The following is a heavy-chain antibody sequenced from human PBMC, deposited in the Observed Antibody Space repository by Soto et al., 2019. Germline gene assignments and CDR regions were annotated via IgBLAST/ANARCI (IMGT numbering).Heavy chain of an antibody. V-gene: IGHV3-30*18. CDR1: VFTFSSYG. CDR3: AKDLVTMVRGVMNDYYYGMDV. D-gene: IGHD3-10*01. J-gene: IGHJ6*02. CDR2: ISYDGSNK. Sequence: GSLRLSCAASVFTFSSYGMHWVRQAPGKGLEWVAVISYDGSNKYYADSVKGRFTISRDNSKNTLYLQMNSLRAEDTAVYYCAKDLVTMVRGVMNDYYYGMDVWGQGTTVTVS.